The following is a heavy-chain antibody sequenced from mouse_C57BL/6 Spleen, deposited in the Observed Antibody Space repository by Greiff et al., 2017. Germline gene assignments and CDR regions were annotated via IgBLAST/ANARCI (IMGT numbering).Heavy chain of an antibody. D-gene: IGHD2-4*01. V-gene: IGHV10-3*01. CDR1: GFTFNTYA. CDR3: VRGGITTRYYAMDY. CDR2: IRSKSSNYAT. Sequence: EVQVVESGGGLVQPKGSLKLSCAASGFTFNTYAMHWVRQAPGKGLEWVARIRSKSSNYATYYADSVKDRFTISRDDSQSMLYLQMNNLKTEDTAMYYCVRGGITTRYYAMDYWGQGTSVTVSS. J-gene: IGHJ4*01.